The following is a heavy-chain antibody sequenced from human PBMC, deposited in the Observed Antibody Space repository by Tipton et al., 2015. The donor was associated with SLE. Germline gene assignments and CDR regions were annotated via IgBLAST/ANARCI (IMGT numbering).Heavy chain of an antibody. D-gene: IGHD1-26*01. CDR2: IYYSGST. V-gene: IGHV4-39*01. CDR3: ARGVLLRVKSSEQFDY. J-gene: IGHJ4*02. CDR1: GGSISSSSYY. Sequence: TLSLTCTVSGGSISSSSYYWGWIRQPPGKGLEWIGSIYYSGSTYYNPSLKSRVTISVDTSKNQFSLKLRSVTAADTAVYYCARGVLLRVKSSEQFDYWGQGTLVTVSS.